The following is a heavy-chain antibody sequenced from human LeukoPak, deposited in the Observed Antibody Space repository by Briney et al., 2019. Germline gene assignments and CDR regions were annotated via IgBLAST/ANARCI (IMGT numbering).Heavy chain of an antibody. CDR3: ATDFSPTLMYYFDY. D-gene: IGHD3-10*02. J-gene: IGHJ4*02. Sequence: GGSLRLSCAASGFTFSNFWMTWVRQAPGKGLEWVGRIKSKTNGGTTDYAAPVKGRFTILRDDSKNTLYLQMNSLKTEDTAVYYCATDFSPTLMYYFDYWGQGTLVTVSS. CDR1: GFTFSNFW. CDR2: IKSKTNGGTT. V-gene: IGHV3-15*01.